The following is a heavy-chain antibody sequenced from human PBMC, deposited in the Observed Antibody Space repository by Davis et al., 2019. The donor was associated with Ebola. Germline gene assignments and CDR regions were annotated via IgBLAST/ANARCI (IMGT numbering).Heavy chain of an antibody. D-gene: IGHD6-19*01. V-gene: IGHV3-23*01. CDR2: ISGSGGST. J-gene: IGHJ4*02. Sequence: GESLKISCTDSVITFSSYAMSWVRQAPGKGLEWVSAISGSGGSTYYADSVKGRFTISRDNSKNTLYLQMNSLRAEDTAVYYCAKAPYSRGWYYFDYWGQGTLVTVSS. CDR3: AKAPYSRGWYYFDY. CDR1: VITFSSYA.